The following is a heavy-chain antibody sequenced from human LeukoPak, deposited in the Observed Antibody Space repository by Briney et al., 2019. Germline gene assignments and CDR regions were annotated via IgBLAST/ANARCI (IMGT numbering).Heavy chain of an antibody. CDR2: IWYDGSNK. D-gene: IGHD4-17*01. J-gene: IGHJ4*02. V-gene: IGHV3-33*08. Sequence: GGSLRLSCAASGFTFSGYAMSWVRQAPGKGLEWVAVIWYDGSNKYYADSVKGRFTISRDNSKNTLYLQMNSLRAEDTAVYYCARDQETTVTTSYYFDYWGQGTLVTVSS. CDR3: ARDQETTVTTSYYFDY. CDR1: GFTFSGYA.